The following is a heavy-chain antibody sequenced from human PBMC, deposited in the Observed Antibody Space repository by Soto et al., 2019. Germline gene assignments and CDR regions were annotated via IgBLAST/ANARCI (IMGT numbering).Heavy chain of an antibody. CDR1: GGSISSYY. CDR2: IYSGGST. J-gene: IGHJ4*02. CDR3: ARAPRSGDCFDF. D-gene: IGHD1-26*01. V-gene: IGHV4-59*01. Sequence: SETRSLTWPVSGGSISSYYGAWIRPPPGNRLEWIGNIYSGGSTFYNPSLKSRLTISLDTSKNQFSLRLTSVTAADAAVYYCARAPRSGDCFDFWGQGTLVTVSS.